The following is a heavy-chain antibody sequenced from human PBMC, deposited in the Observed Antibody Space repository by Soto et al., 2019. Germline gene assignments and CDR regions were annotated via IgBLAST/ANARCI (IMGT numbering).Heavy chain of an antibody. CDR1: GGSFSGYY. CDR2: INHSGST. CDR3: ARGFRQQLVWFDP. Sequence: SETLSLTCAVYGGSFSGYYWSWIRQPPGKGLEWIGEINHSGSTNYNPSLMSRVTISVDTSKNQFSLKLSSVTAADTAVYYCARGFRQQLVWFDPWGQGTLVTVSS. D-gene: IGHD6-13*01. J-gene: IGHJ5*02. V-gene: IGHV4-34*01.